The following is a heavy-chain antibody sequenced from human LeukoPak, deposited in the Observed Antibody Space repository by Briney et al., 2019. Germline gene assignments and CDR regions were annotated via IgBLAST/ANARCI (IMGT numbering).Heavy chain of an antibody. V-gene: IGHV1-69*01. D-gene: IGHD3-10*01. CDR2: IIPIFGTA. Sequence: GSSVKVSCKASGGTFSSYAISWVRQAPGQGLEWMGGIIPIFGTASYAQKFQGRVTITADESTSTAYMELSSLRSEDTAVYYCALRVYYYGSGSYHNPFDYWGQGTLVTVSS. CDR3: ALRVYYYGSGSYHNPFDY. CDR1: GGTFSSYA. J-gene: IGHJ4*02.